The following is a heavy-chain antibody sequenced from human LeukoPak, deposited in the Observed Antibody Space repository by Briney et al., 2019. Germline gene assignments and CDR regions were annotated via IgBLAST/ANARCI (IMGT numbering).Heavy chain of an antibody. CDR3: ARHPAYGPFDY. CDR2: IYSSGST. Sequence: SETPSLTCTVSGDSISSRSYYWGWIRQPPGKGLEWIGSIYSSGSTYYNPSLKSRITISVDTSKNQFSLKLSSVTAADTAVYYCARHPAYGPFDYWGHGTLVTVSS. J-gene: IGHJ4*01. CDR1: GDSISSRSYY. D-gene: IGHD3-10*01. V-gene: IGHV4-39*01.